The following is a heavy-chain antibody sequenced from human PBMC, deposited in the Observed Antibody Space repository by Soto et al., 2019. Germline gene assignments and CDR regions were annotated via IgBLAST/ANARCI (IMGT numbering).Heavy chain of an antibody. D-gene: IGHD4-17*01. J-gene: IGHJ3*02. Sequence: ASVKVSCKASGYTFTGYYMHWVRQAPGQGLEWMGWINPNSGGTNYAQKFQGWVTMTRDTSISTAYMELSRLRSDDTAVYYCARVFHPMTTHDAFDIWGQGTFVTVSS. CDR1: GYTFTGYY. V-gene: IGHV1-2*04. CDR2: INPNSGGT. CDR3: ARVFHPMTTHDAFDI.